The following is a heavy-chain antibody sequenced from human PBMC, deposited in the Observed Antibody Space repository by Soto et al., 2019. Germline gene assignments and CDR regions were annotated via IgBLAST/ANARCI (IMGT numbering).Heavy chain of an antibody. V-gene: IGHV3-30*18. D-gene: IGHD2-15*01. Sequence: GGSLRLSCAASGFTFSSYGMHWVRQAPGKGLEWVAVISYDGSNKYYADSVKGRFTISRDNSKNTLYLQMNSLRAEDTAVYYCAKDGSYCSGGSCYSEAFDIWGQGTMVTVSS. CDR3: AKDGSYCSGGSCYSEAFDI. CDR1: GFTFSSYG. J-gene: IGHJ3*02. CDR2: ISYDGSNK.